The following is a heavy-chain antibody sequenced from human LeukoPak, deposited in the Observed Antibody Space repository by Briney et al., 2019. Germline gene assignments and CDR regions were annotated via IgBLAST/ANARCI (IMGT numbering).Heavy chain of an antibody. J-gene: IGHJ4*02. D-gene: IGHD3-3*01. CDR1: GGSISSYY. V-gene: IGHV4-59*08. Sequence: SETLSLTCTVSGGSISSYYWSWIRQPPGKGLEWIGYIYYSGSTNYNPSLKSRVTISVDTSKHQFSLKLSSVTAADTAVYYCAGVCGANDFWSGYYIDYWGQGTLVTVSS. CDR3: AGVCGANDFWSGYYIDY. CDR2: IYYSGST.